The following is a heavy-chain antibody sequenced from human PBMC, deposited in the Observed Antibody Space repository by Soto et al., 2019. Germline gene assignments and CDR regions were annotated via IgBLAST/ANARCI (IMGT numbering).Heavy chain of an antibody. CDR3: ASNMVFGEYGMDV. J-gene: IGHJ6*02. CDR2: ISGSAGSI. V-gene: IGHV3-23*01. D-gene: IGHD3-10*02. CDR1: GFTFSSYA. Sequence: EVQLLESGGGLVQPGGSLRLSCAASGFTFSSYAMSWVRQAPGKGLEWVSAISGSAGSIYYADPVKGRFTISRANSINTLYLQMNSLRAEDTAVYYCASNMVFGEYGMDVWGQGTTVTVSS.